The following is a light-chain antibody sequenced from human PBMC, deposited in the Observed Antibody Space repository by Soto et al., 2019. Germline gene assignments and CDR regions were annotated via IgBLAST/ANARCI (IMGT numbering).Light chain of an antibody. J-gene: IGKJ3*01. V-gene: IGKV1-9*01. CDR3: QQLNSYPRRFT. CDR1: QGISSY. CDR2: AAS. Sequence: DIQLTQSPSFLSASVGDRVTITCRASQGISSYLAWYQQKPGKAPKLLIYAASTLQSGVPSRFSGSGSGTEFTLTISSLQPEDFATYYCQQLNSYPRRFTFGPGTNVDIK.